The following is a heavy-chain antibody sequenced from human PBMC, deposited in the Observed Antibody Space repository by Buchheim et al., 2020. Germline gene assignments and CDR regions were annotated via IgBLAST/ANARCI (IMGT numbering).Heavy chain of an antibody. D-gene: IGHD4-23*01. CDR1: GFSVSDHY. CDR2: SRNKANSFIT. CDR3: AREDFGGSFDY. V-gene: IGHV3-72*01. J-gene: IGHJ4*02. Sequence: EVQLVESGGGLVQPGGSLRLSCAASGFSVSDHYMDWVRQAPGKGLEWVGRSRNKANSFITHYAASVKGRFTISRDDSKKSVGLQMNSLKTEGTAVYFCAREDFGGSFDYWGQG.